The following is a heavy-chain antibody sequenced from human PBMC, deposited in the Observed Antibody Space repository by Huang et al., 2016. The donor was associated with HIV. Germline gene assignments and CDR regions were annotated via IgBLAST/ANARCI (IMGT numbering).Heavy chain of an antibody. CDR1: GASINSRSYY. V-gene: IGHV4-39*01. D-gene: IGHD6-13*01. CDR2: MYYSGST. CDR3: ARHAGSSRRYYFDY. J-gene: IGHJ4*02. Sequence: QVQLQESGPGLVKPSEILSLTCIVSGASINSRSYYWGWIRQPPGRGLEWLGSMYYSGSTYDNPSLKSRVTMSVDTSKNEFSLKLRSVTAADTAVYYCARHAGSSRRYYFDYWGRGTLVTVSS.